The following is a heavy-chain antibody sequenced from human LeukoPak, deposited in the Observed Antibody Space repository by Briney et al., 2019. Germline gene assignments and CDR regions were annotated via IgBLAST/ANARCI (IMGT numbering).Heavy chain of an antibody. J-gene: IGHJ6*02. CDR2: IYYSGST. CDR1: GGSISSYY. CDR3: ARRDIYYYYGMDV. Sequence: PSETLSLTCTVSGGSISSYYWSWIRQPPGKGLEWIGYIYYSGSTNYNPSLKSRVTISVDTSKNQFSLKQSSVTAADTAVYYCARRDIYYYYGMDVWGQGTTVTVSS. V-gene: IGHV4-59*01.